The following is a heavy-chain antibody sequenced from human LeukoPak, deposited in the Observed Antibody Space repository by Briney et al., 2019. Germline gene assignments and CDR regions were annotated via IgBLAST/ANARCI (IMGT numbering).Heavy chain of an antibody. V-gene: IGHV1-2*06. CDR1: GYTFTSYA. Sequence: ASVKVSCKASGYTFTSYAMHWVRQAPGQGLEWMGRIDPNSGVTNYAQKFQGRVTMTRDTSITTAYMELTRLRSDDTAVYYCARGFHYYDSSGYFPGYWGQGTLVTVSS. D-gene: IGHD3-22*01. J-gene: IGHJ4*02. CDR2: IDPNSGVT. CDR3: ARGFHYYDSSGYFPGY.